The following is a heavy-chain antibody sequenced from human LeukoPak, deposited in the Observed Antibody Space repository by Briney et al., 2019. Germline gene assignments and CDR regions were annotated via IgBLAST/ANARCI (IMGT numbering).Heavy chain of an antibody. CDR2: IWYGGSNK. CDR1: GFTFSIYG. V-gene: IGHV3-30*18. J-gene: IGHJ6*03. D-gene: IGHD2-21*01. Sequence: PGRSLRLSCAASGFTFSIYGMHWVRQAPGKGLEWVAVIWYGGSNKYYADSVKGRFTISRDNSKNTLYLQMNSLRAEDTAVYYCAKDGLAYCGGDCYSTDYYYYMDVWGKGTTVTVSS. CDR3: AKDGLAYCGGDCYSTDYYYYMDV.